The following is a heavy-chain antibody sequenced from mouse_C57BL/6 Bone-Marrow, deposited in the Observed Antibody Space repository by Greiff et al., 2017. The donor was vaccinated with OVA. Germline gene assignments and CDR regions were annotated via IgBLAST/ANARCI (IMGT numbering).Heavy chain of an antibody. CDR3: TRSAVVATDY. CDR1: GYTFTDYE. CDR2: IDPETGGT. D-gene: IGHD1-1*01. J-gene: IGHJ2*01. V-gene: IGHV1-15*01. Sequence: VQLQQSGAELVRPGASVTLSCKASGYTFTDYEMHWVKQTPVHGLEWIGAIDPETGGTAYNQKFKGKAILTADKSSSTAYMELRSLTSEDSAVYYCTRSAVVATDYWGQGTPLTVSP.